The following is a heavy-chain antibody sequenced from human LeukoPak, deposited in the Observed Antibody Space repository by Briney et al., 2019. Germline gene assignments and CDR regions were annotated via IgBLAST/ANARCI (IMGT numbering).Heavy chain of an antibody. Sequence: SETLSLTCTVSGGSISSSSYYWGWIRQPPGKGLEWIGSIYYSGSTYYNPSLKSRVTISVDTSKNQFSLKLSSVTAADTAVYYCASRPYCSGGSCYSESRWFDPWGQGTLVTVSS. CDR2: IYYSGST. J-gene: IGHJ5*02. CDR3: ASRPYCSGGSCYSESRWFDP. CDR1: GGSISSSSYY. D-gene: IGHD2-15*01. V-gene: IGHV4-39*07.